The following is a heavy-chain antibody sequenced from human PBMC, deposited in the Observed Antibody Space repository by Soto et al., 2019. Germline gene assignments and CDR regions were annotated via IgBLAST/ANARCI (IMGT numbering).Heavy chain of an antibody. V-gene: IGHV1-8*01. CDR1: GYTFTSYD. CDR2: MNPNSGNT. D-gene: IGHD5-12*01. CDR3: ARVEGYSGYEASGYYYYYMDV. J-gene: IGHJ6*03. Sequence: ASVKVSCKASGYTFTSYDINWVRQATGQGLEWMGWMNPNSGNTGYAQKFQGRVTMTRNTSISTANMELSSLRSEDTAVYYCARVEGYSGYEASGYYYYYMDVWGKGTTVTVSS.